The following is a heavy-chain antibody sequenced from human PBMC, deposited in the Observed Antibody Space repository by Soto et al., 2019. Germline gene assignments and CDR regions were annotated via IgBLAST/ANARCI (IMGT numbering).Heavy chain of an antibody. D-gene: IGHD3-16*01. J-gene: IGHJ3*02. CDR1: GYTFTSYD. CDR3: ARANADYGDDAFDI. Sequence: QVQLVQSGAEVKKPGASVKVSCKASGYTFTSYDINWVRQATGQGLEWMGWMNPNSGNTGYAQKFQGRGTMTRNTSISTAYMELSSLRSEDTAVYYCARANADYGDDAFDIWGQGTMVTVSS. V-gene: IGHV1-8*01. CDR2: MNPNSGNT.